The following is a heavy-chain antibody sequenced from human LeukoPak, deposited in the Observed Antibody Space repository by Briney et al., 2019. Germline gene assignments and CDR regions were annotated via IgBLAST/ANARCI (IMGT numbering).Heavy chain of an antibody. CDR2: LRSSGNGT. Sequence: GGSLRLSCAASGFNFSSHWMHWVRQAPGKGLVWVSRLRSSGNGTTYADSVKGRFTISRDNAKNTLFLQMNSPRIEDTAVYYCVRGREVRGRSMDVWGKGTTVIVSP. D-gene: IGHD3-10*01. CDR3: VRGREVRGRSMDV. J-gene: IGHJ6*04. V-gene: IGHV3-74*03. CDR1: GFNFSSHW.